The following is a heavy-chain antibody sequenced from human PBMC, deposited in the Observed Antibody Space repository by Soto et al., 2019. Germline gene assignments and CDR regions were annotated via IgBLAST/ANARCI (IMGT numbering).Heavy chain of an antibody. CDR2: IYYSGST. Sequence: QLQLQESGPGLVKPSETLSLTCTVSGGSISSSSYYWGWIRQPPGKGLEWIGSIYYSGSTYYNPSLKSRVTISVDTSKNQFSLKLSSVTAADTAVYYCARRAEFVLSRARDFDYWGQGTLVTVSS. CDR3: ARRAEFVLSRARDFDY. CDR1: GGSISSSSYY. V-gene: IGHV4-39*01. J-gene: IGHJ4*02. D-gene: IGHD3-10*02.